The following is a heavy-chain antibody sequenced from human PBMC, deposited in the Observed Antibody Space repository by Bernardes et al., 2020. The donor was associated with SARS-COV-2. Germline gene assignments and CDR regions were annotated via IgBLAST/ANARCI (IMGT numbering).Heavy chain of an antibody. Sequence: ASVKVSCKVSGYTLTELSMHWLRQAPGQGLEWMGCINPNTGDTRFAQNFQGRVTLTRDTSIKTMYMELGSLRLGDTAVYFCARDLMDSRGKYFDCWGQGSQVTISS. D-gene: IGHD2-2*03. CDR2: INPNTGDT. CDR1: GYTLTELS. V-gene: IGHV1-2*02. J-gene: IGHJ4*02. CDR3: ARDLMDSRGKYFDC.